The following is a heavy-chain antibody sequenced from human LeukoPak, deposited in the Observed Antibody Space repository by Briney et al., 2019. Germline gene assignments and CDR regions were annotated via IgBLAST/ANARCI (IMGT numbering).Heavy chain of an antibody. V-gene: IGHV3-7*01. D-gene: IGHD6-6*01. Sequence: GGSLRLSCAASGFTFGTYWMNWVRQAPGKGLEWVANIKQDGSEKYYVDSVKGRFTISRDNAKNSLYLQMNSLRAEDTAVYYCARDSSSSPHYWGQGTLVTVSS. CDR3: ARDSSSSPHY. CDR1: GFTFGTYW. CDR2: IKQDGSEK. J-gene: IGHJ4*02.